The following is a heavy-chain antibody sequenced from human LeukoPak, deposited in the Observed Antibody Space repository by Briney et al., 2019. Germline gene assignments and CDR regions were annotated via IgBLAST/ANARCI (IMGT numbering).Heavy chain of an antibody. Sequence: PSETLSLTCAAYGGSFSGYYWSWIRQPPGKGLEWIGEINHSGSTNYNPSLKSRVTISVDTSKNQFSLKLSSVTAADTAVYYCARGTMTTVTYYFDYWGQGTLVTASS. CDR3: ARGTMTTVTYYFDY. D-gene: IGHD4-17*01. V-gene: IGHV4-34*01. CDR1: GGSFSGYY. CDR2: INHSGST. J-gene: IGHJ4*02.